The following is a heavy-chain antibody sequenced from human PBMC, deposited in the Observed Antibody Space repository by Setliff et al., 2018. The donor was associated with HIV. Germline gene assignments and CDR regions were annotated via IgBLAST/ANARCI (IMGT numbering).Heavy chain of an antibody. D-gene: IGHD6-13*01. V-gene: IGHV3-21*04. CDR1: GFSFSSYT. CDR3: ARDCRVGWVFTYGMDV. J-gene: IGHJ6*02. CDR2: INGGTTT. Sequence: PGGSLRLSCEASGFSFSSYTMNWVRQAPGKGLEWVSAINGGTTTYYAASGKGRFTISRDNAKNSLFLQMNSLRPEDTAVYYCARDCRVGWVFTYGMDVWGQGTTVTVSS.